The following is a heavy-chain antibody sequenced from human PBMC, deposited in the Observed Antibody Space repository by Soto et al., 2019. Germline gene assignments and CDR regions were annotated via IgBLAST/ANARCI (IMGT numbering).Heavy chain of an antibody. CDR3: ARGGIVVVGGIKQYYYGMDV. J-gene: IGHJ6*02. CDR2: IYYSGST. D-gene: IGHD2-2*01. Sequence: QVQLQESGPGLVKPSQTLSLTCTVSGGSISSGDYYWSWIRQPPGKGLEWIGYIYYSGSTYYNPSLKSRVTISVDTSKNQFSLKLSSVTAADTAVYYCARGGIVVVGGIKQYYYGMDVWGQGTTVTVSS. V-gene: IGHV4-30-4*01. CDR1: GGSISSGDYY.